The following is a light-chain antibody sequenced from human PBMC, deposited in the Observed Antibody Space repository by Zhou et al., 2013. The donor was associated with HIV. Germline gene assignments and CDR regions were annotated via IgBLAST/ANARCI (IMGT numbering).Light chain of an antibody. CDR2: DIS. CDR1: QSVRYSY. CDR3: QQYGSSPIT. J-gene: IGKJ5*01. V-gene: IGKV3-20*01. Sequence: EIVLTQSPGTLSLSPGERATLSCRASQSVRYSYLAWYQQKFGQAPRLLIYDISSRATGIPDRFSGSGSGTEFTLTISRLEPEDIAVYYCQQYGSSPITFGQGPRL.